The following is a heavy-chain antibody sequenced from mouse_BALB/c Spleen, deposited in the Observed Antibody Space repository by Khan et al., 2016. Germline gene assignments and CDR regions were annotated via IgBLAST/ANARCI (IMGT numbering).Heavy chain of an antibody. CDR3: ARSGTTVVATSYVDV. V-gene: IGHV3-2*02. CDR2: ISYSGST. J-gene: IGHJ1*01. CDR1: GYSITSDYA. Sequence: EVQLQESGPGLVKPSQSLSLTCTVTGYSITSDYAWNWIRQFPGNKLEWMGYISYSGSTSYNQSLKSRISITRDTSKNQFFLQLNSVTTEDTATYYCARSGTTVVATSYVDVWCAGTTVTVSS. D-gene: IGHD1-1*01.